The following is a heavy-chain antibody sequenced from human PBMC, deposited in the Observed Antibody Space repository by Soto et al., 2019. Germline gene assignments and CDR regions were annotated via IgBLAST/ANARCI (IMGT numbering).Heavy chain of an antibody. CDR1: GFAFGDYA. CDR3: TRRLGYCSSSSCYTWPYDY. V-gene: IGHV3-49*03. J-gene: IGHJ4*02. D-gene: IGHD2-2*02. CDR2: IRSKAYGGPT. Sequence: GGSLRLSCTASGFAFGDYAMSWFRQAPGKGLEGVGFIRSKAYGGPTEYAASVKGRFTISRDDSKSIAYLQMNSVKPEDTAVYYCTRRLGYCSSSSCYTWPYDYWGQGTLVTVSS.